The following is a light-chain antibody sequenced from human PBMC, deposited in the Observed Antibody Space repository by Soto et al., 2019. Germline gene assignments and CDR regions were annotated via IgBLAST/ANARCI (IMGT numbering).Light chain of an antibody. J-gene: IGKJ1*01. CDR2: GAS. CDR3: LHYFSWPRT. CDR1: RSVSNH. V-gene: IGKV3-15*01. Sequence: EVVMTQSPATLSVSPGEGATLSCRASRSVSNHLAWYQQRPGQAPRILIYGASTRATGIPARFSGSGSGTEFTLTISTLQSEDFALYYCLHYFSWPRTFGQGTKVEIK.